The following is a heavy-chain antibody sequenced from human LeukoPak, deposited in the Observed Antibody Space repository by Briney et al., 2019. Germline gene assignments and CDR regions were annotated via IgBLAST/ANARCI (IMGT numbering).Heavy chain of an antibody. CDR2: IDPSDSYT. Sequence: GESLRISCKGSGYSFTSYWISWVRQMPGKGLEWMGRIDPSDSYTNYSPSFQGHVTISADKSISTAYLQWSSLKASDTAMYYCAKGGVPYDSRGYYWSAGNWFDPWGQGTLVTVSS. V-gene: IGHV5-10-1*01. D-gene: IGHD3-22*01. CDR1: GYSFTSYW. CDR3: AKGGVPYDSRGYYWSAGNWFDP. J-gene: IGHJ5*02.